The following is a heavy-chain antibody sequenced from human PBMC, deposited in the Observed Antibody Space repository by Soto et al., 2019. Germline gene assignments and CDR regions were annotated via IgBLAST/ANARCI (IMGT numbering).Heavy chain of an antibody. V-gene: IGHV3-53*01. Sequence: GGSLRLSCAASGFTVSSNYMSWVRQAPGKGLEWVSVIYSGGSTYYADSVKGRFTISRDNSKNTLYLRMNSLRAEDTAVYYCVGGGLPKRRIFDYWGQGTLVTVSS. CDR1: GFTVSSNY. CDR3: VGGGLPKRRIFDY. D-gene: IGHD2-15*01. J-gene: IGHJ4*02. CDR2: IYSGGST.